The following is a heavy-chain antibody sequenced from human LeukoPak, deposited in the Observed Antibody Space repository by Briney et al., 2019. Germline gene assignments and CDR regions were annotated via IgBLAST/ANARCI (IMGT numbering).Heavy chain of an antibody. J-gene: IGHJ4*02. D-gene: IGHD4-17*01. CDR1: GFALCSYW. Sequence: GGSLRLSSAASGFALCSYWMGSVPQGPREGLEWVANINQDGSDQYYVDSVKGRFTISRDNAKISLFLQMNSLRAEDTAVYYCARHGAYSFDSWGQGTLVTVSS. CDR3: ARHGAYSFDS. V-gene: IGHV3-7*01. CDR2: INQDGSDQ.